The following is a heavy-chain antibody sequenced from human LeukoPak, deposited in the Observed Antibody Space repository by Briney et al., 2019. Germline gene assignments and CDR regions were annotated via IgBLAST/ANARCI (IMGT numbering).Heavy chain of an antibody. Sequence: KPSETLSLTCTVSGGSISSYYWSWIRQPPGKGLEWIGYIYYSGSTNYNPSLKSRVTISVDTSKNQFSLELSSVTAADTAVYYCARSGHDFWSGRNWFDPWGQGTLVTVSS. CDR1: GGSISSYY. V-gene: IGHV4-59*01. CDR2: IYYSGST. J-gene: IGHJ5*02. CDR3: ARSGHDFWSGRNWFDP. D-gene: IGHD3-3*01.